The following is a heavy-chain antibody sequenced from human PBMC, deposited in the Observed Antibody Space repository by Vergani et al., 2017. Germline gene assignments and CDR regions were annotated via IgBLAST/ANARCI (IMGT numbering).Heavy chain of an antibody. D-gene: IGHD3-3*01. CDR2: ISGSGSSK. CDR1: GFTFSSYA. J-gene: IGHJ6*03. CDR3: ARSGRLESPSRNYYYYMDV. Sequence: EVQLLESGGGLVQPGGSLRLSCAASGFTFSSYAMSWVRQAPGKGLEWVSVISGSGSSKNYADSVKGRFTISRDNSKNTLYLQMNSLRAEDTAVYYCARSGRLESPSRNYYYYMDVWGKGTTVTVSS. V-gene: IGHV3-23*01.